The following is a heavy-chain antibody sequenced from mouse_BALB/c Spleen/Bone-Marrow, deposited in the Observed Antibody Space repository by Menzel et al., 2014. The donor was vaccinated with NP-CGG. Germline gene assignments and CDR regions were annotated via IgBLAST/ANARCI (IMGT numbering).Heavy chain of an antibody. CDR1: GYGFSTYW. D-gene: IGHD1-1*01. J-gene: IGHJ2*01. V-gene: IGHV1-80*01. Sequence: VKLQESGAELVRPGSSVKISCKASGYGFSTYWMNWVKQRPGQGLEWIGQIYPGDGDTNYNGKLKGTATLTADKSSSTAYMQLSSLTSEDSAVYFCARSGYGSSYDYWGQGTTLTVSS. CDR2: IYPGDGDT. CDR3: ARSGYGSSYDY.